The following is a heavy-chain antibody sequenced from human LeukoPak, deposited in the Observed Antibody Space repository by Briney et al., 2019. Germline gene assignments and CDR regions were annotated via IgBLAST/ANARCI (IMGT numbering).Heavy chain of an antibody. CDR1: GGSISSYY. CDR2: IYYSGST. V-gene: IGHV4-59*12. CDR3: ARVLLWFGEFQGFDP. D-gene: IGHD3-10*01. Sequence: SETLSLTCTVSGGSISSYYWSWIRQPPGKGLEWIGYIYYSGSTNYNPSLKSRVTISVDRSKNQFSLKLSSVTAADTAVYYCARVLLWFGEFQGFDPWGQGTLVTVSS. J-gene: IGHJ5*02.